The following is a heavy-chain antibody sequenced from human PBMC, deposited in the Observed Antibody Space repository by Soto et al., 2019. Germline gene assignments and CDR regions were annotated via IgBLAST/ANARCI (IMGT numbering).Heavy chain of an antibody. V-gene: IGHV3-74*01. CDR1: GFTFSRYW. Sequence: PGGSLRLSCAVSGFTFSRYWMHWVRQAPGKGPVWVARIHFDGSTFSYADSVRGRFTISRDNAKNTLYLQMNSLRVEDTAVYYCARGPRPISTGTGAYWGQGTQVTVSS. J-gene: IGHJ4*02. CDR3: ARGPRPISTGTGAY. CDR2: IHFDGSTF. D-gene: IGHD3-10*01.